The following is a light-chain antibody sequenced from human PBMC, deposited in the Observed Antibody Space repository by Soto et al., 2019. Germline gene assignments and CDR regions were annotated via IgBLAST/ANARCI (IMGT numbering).Light chain of an antibody. CDR1: QSINSNY. CDR3: QQYGSSPRT. V-gene: IGKV3-20*01. CDR2: GAS. J-gene: IGKJ1*01. Sequence: EIVLTQSPGTLSLSPGERATLSCRASQSINSNYLAWYQQNPGQAPRLLICGASSRATGIPDRFSGSGSGTDFTLTISRLEPEDFAVYYCQQYGSSPRTFGQGTKVEIK.